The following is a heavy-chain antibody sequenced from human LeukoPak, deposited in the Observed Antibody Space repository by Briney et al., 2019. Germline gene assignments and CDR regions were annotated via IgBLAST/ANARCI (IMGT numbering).Heavy chain of an antibody. V-gene: IGHV1-2*02. Sequence: ASVKVSCKASGYTFTGYYMHWVRQAPGQGLEWMGWINPDSGGTNSAQKFQGRVTMTRDTSISTAYMELSRLRSDDTAVYYCARGAAENFDYWGQGTLVTVSS. D-gene: IGHD6-13*01. CDR2: INPDSGGT. J-gene: IGHJ4*02. CDR3: ARGAAENFDY. CDR1: GYTFTGYY.